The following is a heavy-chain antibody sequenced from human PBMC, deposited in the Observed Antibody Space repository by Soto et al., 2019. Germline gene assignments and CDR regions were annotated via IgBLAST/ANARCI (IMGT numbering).Heavy chain of an antibody. Sequence: ASVKVSCKASGYTFTSYYMHWVRQAPGQGLEWMGIINPSGGSTSYAQKFRGRVTMTRDTSTSTVYMELSSLRSEDTAVYYCARGLTIFGVVKGWFDPWGQGTLVTVSS. CDR2: INPSGGST. V-gene: IGHV1-46*01. D-gene: IGHD3-3*01. J-gene: IGHJ5*02. CDR3: ARGLTIFGVVKGWFDP. CDR1: GYTFTSYY.